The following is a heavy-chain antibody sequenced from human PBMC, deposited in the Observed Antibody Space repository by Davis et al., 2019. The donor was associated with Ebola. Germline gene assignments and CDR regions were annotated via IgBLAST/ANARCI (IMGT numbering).Heavy chain of an antibody. D-gene: IGHD6-6*01. J-gene: IGHJ5*01. CDR2: MNPNSGNT. CDR1: GYTFTSYD. V-gene: IGHV1-8*01. Sequence: ASVKVSCKASGYTFTSYDINWVRQATGQGLEWMGWMNPNSGNTGYAQKFQGRVTMTRNTSISTAYMELSSLRSDDTAVYYCARDNSDSSAYSWMDSWGQGTLVTVSS. CDR3: ARDNSDSSAYSWMDS.